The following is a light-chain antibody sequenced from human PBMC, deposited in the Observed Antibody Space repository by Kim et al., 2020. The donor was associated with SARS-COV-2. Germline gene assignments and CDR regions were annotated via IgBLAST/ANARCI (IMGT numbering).Light chain of an antibody. CDR1: SLRSYY. Sequence: SSELTQDPAVSVALGQTVRITCQGDSLRSYYETWYQQKPGQAPILVIYGKNNRPSGKPDRFSGSSSGNTASLTITGTQAGDEADYYCNSRDSNNNVLIG. CDR2: GKN. J-gene: IGLJ6*01. CDR3: NSRDSNNNVL. V-gene: IGLV3-19*01.